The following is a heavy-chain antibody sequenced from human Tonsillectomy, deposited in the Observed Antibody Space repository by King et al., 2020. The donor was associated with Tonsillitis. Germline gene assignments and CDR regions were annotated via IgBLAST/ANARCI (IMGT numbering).Heavy chain of an antibody. D-gene: IGHD6-19*01. Sequence: QLVQSGAEVKKPGSSVKVSSKASGGTFSSYAISWVRQAPGQGLEWMGRIIPILGIANYAQKFQGRVTITADKSTSTAYMELSSLRSEDTAVYYCARTVAVAGTGAFDIWGQGTMVTVSS. V-gene: IGHV1-69*09. J-gene: IGHJ3*02. CDR3: ARTVAVAGTGAFDI. CDR2: IIPILGIA. CDR1: GGTFSSYA.